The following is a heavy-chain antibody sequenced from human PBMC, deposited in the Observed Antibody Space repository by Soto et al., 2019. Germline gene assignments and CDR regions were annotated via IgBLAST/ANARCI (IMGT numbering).Heavy chain of an antibody. CDR3: ARELGAARPYGMDV. CDR2: IIPIFGTA. V-gene: IGHV1-69*06. CDR1: GRTFSSYA. J-gene: IGHJ6*02. Sequence: SVKVSCKASGRTFSSYAISWVRQAPGQGLEWMGGIIPIFGTANYAQKFQGRVTITADKSMSTAYMELSSLRSEDTAVYYCARELGAARPYGMDVWGQGTTVTVSS. D-gene: IGHD6-6*01.